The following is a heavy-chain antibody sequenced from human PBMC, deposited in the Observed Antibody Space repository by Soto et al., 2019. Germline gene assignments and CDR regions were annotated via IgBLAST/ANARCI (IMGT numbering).Heavy chain of an antibody. Sequence: QVQLVESGGGLVQPGGSLRLSCAASGVTFSDYYMSWIRPAPGKGLEWVSYISSSSSYTNYADSVKGRFTISRDNAKNSLYLQMNSLRAADTAVYYCARSHIVTSSYFDYWGQGTLVTVSS. CDR2: ISSSSSYT. CDR3: ARSHIVTSSYFDY. V-gene: IGHV3-11*06. J-gene: IGHJ4*02. CDR1: GVTFSDYY. D-gene: IGHD5-12*01.